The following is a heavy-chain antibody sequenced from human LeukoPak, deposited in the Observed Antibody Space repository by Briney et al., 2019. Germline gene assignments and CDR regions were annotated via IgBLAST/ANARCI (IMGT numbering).Heavy chain of an antibody. J-gene: IGHJ5*02. CDR2: INHSGST. CDR3: ARGRNWNYGGWFDP. V-gene: IGHV4-34*01. Sequence: SETLSLTCGVYGGSFSGYYWSWIRQPPGKGLEWVGEINHSGSTNHNPSLKSRVTISVDTSKNQFSLKLTSVTAADTAAYYCARGRNWNYGGWFDPWGQGTLVTVSS. CDR1: GGSFSGYY. D-gene: IGHD1-7*01.